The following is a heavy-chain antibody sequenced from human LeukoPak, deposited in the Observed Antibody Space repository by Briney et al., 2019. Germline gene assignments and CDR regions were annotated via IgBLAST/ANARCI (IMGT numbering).Heavy chain of an antibody. CDR1: AGTFSSYA. D-gene: IGHD6-19*01. V-gene: IGHV1-69*04. CDR3: ARGFSSGWYDY. Sequence: AVKVSCKAAAGTFSSYAISWMRQAPGQGLEWMGRIIPILGIENYAQKFQGRVTITADKSTSTAYMELSSLRSEDTAVYYCARGFSSGWYDYWGQGTLVTVSS. J-gene: IGHJ4*02. CDR2: IIPILGIE.